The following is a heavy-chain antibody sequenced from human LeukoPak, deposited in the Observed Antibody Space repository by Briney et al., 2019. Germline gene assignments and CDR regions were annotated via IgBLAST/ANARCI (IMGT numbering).Heavy chain of an antibody. J-gene: IGHJ5*02. CDR1: GGTFISYA. D-gene: IGHD3-22*01. V-gene: IGHV1-69*13. Sequence: ASVKVSCKASGGTFISYAISWVRQAPGQGLEWMGGIIPIFGTANYAQKFQGRVTITADESTSTAYMELSSLRSEDTAVYYCARADYDSSGYYRLPPYNWFDPWGQGTLVTVSS. CDR2: IIPIFGTA. CDR3: ARADYDSSGYYRLPPYNWFDP.